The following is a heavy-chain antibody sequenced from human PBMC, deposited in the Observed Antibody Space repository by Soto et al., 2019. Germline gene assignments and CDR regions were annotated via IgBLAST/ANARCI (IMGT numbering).Heavy chain of an antibody. Sequence: GGSLRLSCAASGFTFSSYAMHWVRQAPGKGLEWVAVISYDGSNKYYADSVKGRFTISRDNSKNTLYLQMNSLRAEDTAVYYCAREGLLPPLNWFDPWGQGTLVTVSS. V-gene: IGHV3-30-3*01. J-gene: IGHJ5*02. D-gene: IGHD2-15*01. CDR3: AREGLLPPLNWFDP. CDR2: ISYDGSNK. CDR1: GFTFSSYA.